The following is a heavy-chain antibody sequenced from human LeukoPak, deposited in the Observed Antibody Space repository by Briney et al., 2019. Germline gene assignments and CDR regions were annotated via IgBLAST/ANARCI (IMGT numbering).Heavy chain of an antibody. Sequence: GGSLRLSCAASGFTFSSYGMHWVRQAPGKGLEWVAFIRYDGSNKYYVDSVKGRFTISRDNSKNTLYLQMNSLRAEDTAVYYCAKDGVVSREPAAFDVWGQGTMVTVSS. J-gene: IGHJ3*01. D-gene: IGHD3-3*01. CDR2: IRYDGSNK. CDR3: AKDGVVSREPAAFDV. V-gene: IGHV3-30*02. CDR1: GFTFSSYG.